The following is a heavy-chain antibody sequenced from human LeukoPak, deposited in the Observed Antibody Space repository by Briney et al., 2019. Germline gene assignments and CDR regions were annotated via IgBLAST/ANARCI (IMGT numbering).Heavy chain of an antibody. J-gene: IGHJ4*02. CDR1: GGTFSSYA. D-gene: IGHD4-17*01. V-gene: IGHV1-69*13. Sequence: SVKVSCKASGGTFSSYAISWVRQAPGQGLEWMGGIIPIFGTANYAQKFQGRVTITADESTSTAYMELSSLRSEDTAVYYCAGSYGDLLPDPVDYWGQGTPVTASS. CDR3: AGSYGDLLPDPVDY. CDR2: IIPIFGTA.